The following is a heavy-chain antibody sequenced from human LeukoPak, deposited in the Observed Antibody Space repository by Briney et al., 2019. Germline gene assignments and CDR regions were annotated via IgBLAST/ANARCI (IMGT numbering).Heavy chain of an antibody. CDR3: ARDFWSGSNWFDP. CDR1: GYSISSGYN. D-gene: IGHD3-3*01. Sequence: SETLSLTRTVSGYSISSGYNWSWIRQPPGKGLEWIGEINHSGSTNYNPSLKSRVTISVDTSKNQFSLKLSSVTAADTAVYYCARDFWSGSNWFDPWGQGTLVTVSS. J-gene: IGHJ5*02. CDR2: INHSGST. V-gene: IGHV4-38-2*02.